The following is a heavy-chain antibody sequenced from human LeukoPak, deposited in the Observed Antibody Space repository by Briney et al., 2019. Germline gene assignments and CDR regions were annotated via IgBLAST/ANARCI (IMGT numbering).Heavy chain of an antibody. Sequence: SETVSLTCTVSGGSISTYHWTWIRQPPGKGLEWIAYIHFSGSTNYNSSLKSRVTMSVDTPNNQFSLKVSSLTAADTAVYYCARARDGYLLDPWARGTVVTVSS. V-gene: IGHV4-59*01. CDR3: ARARDGYLLDP. J-gene: IGHJ5*02. CDR2: IHFSGST. CDR1: GGSISTYH. D-gene: IGHD5-24*01.